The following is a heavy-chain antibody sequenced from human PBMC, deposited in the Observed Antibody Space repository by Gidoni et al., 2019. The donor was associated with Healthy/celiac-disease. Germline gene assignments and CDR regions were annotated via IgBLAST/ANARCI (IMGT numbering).Heavy chain of an antibody. V-gene: IGHV4-39*01. D-gene: IGHD3-10*01. J-gene: IGHJ5*02. CDR1: GGSISSSRYY. CDR3: ARGLLGFGELQNWFDP. CDR2: IYYSGST. Sequence: QLQLQESGPGLVKPSETLSLTCTVSGGSISSSRYYWGWFRQPPGKGLEWIGSIYYSGSTYYNPSLKSRVTISVDTSKNQFSLKLSSVTAADTAVYYCARGLLGFGELQNWFDPWGQGTLVTVSS.